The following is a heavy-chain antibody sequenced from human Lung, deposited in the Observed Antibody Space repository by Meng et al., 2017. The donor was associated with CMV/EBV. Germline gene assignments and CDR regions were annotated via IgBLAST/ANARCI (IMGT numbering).Heavy chain of an antibody. CDR3: ARDRFEDYDFLSGYSLTDYYGMDV. D-gene: IGHD3-3*01. Sequence: ESLKISXAASGFTFSSYWMSWVRQAPGKGLEWVANIKQDGSEKYYVDSVKGRFTISRDNAKNSPYLQMNSLRAEDTAVYYCARDRFEDYDFLSGYSLTDYYGMDVWGQGTTVTVSS. CDR2: IKQDGSEK. V-gene: IGHV3-7*01. CDR1: GFTFSSYW. J-gene: IGHJ6*02.